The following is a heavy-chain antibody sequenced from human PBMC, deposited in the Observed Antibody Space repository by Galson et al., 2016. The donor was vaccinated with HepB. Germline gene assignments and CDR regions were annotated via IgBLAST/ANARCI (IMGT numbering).Heavy chain of an antibody. CDR2: IYCGDSHT. J-gene: IGHJ3*01. V-gene: IGHV5-51*01. CDR1: GYSFANYW. Sequence: QSGAEVKKPGESLKISCKGSGYSFANYWIAWVRQAPGKGLEWMGIIYCGDSHTTYSPSFQGQVTLSVDKSTNTAYLQWSSLRASDTAMYYCVRRRPTVTSYAFDVWGQGTLVTVSS. D-gene: IGHD4-17*01. CDR3: VRRRPTVTSYAFDV.